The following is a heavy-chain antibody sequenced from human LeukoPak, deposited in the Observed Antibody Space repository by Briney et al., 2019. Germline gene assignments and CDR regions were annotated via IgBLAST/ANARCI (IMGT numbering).Heavy chain of an antibody. CDR1: GGTFNNSA. Sequence: SVKVSCETSGGTFNNSAISWVRQAPGQGLEWLGGTMPLFGTAGYAQKFQGRVTITKDESTRTVYLELTSLTSDDTAVYYCARDVHGDYGSGWFDPWGQGTLVSVSS. CDR3: ARDVHGDYGSGWFDP. CDR2: TMPLFGTA. J-gene: IGHJ5*02. D-gene: IGHD4-17*01. V-gene: IGHV1-69*05.